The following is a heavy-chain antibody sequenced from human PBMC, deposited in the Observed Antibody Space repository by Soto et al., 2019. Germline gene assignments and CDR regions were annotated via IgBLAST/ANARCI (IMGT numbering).Heavy chain of an antibody. CDR3: ASGRELLENWFDP. CDR2: INHSGST. CDR1: GGSFSGYY. D-gene: IGHD1-26*01. Sequence: PSETLCLTWAVYGGSFSGYYWSWSRQPPGKGLEWIGEINHSGSTNYNPSLKSRVTISVDTSKNQFSLKLSSVTAADTAVYYCASGRELLENWFDPWGRGTLFTVS. V-gene: IGHV4-34*01. J-gene: IGHJ5*02.